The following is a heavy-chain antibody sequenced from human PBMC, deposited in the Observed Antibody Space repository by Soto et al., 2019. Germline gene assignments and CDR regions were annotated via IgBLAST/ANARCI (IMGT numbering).Heavy chain of an antibody. CDR2: IVVGGVNT. CDR1: GFTFSTSA. V-gene: IGHV1-58*01. J-gene: IGHJ4*01. Sequence: SVKVSCKASGFTFSTSALQWVRQARGQRLEWIGWIVVGGVNTNYAQKFQQRVTITRDVSTSTAYMELSSLRSEDTAVYYCAAIPVDYYERSGPTKAYFDYWG. D-gene: IGHD3-22*01. CDR3: AAIPVDYYERSGPTKAYFDY.